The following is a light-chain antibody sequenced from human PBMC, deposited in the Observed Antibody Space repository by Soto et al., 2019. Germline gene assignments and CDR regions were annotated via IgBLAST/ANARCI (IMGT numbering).Light chain of an antibody. Sequence: IHMTHSPSTLSASLGDIVTITFRASQSISIWLAWYQQKPGKAPKLLIYDASSLESGVPSRLSGSGSGTEFVFTISSLQPDDFVPYSCKQYESYSWWFGQGPK. CDR1: QSISIW. CDR3: KQYESYSWW. J-gene: IGKJ1*01. CDR2: DAS. V-gene: IGKV1-5*01.